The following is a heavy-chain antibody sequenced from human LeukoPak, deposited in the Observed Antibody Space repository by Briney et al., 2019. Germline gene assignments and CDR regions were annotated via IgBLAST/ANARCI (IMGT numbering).Heavy chain of an antibody. CDR2: INPSSGGT. CDR3: ARGANYYGSGSHQYPPDYYYMDV. V-gene: IGHV1-2*02. J-gene: IGHJ6*03. D-gene: IGHD3-10*01. CDR1: GYTFTGYY. Sequence: ASVKVSCKASGYTFTGYYMHWVRQAPGQGLEWMGWINPSSGGTNYAQKFQGRVTMTRDTSISTAYMELSRLRSDDTAVYYCARGANYYGSGSHQYPPDYYYMDVWGKGTTVTISS.